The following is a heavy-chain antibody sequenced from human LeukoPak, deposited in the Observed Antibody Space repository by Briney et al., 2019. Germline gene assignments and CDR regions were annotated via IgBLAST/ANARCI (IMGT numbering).Heavy chain of an antibody. CDR2: IYYSGST. V-gene: IGHV4-39*02. Sequence: SETLSLTCTVSGGSISSSSYYWGWIRQPPGKGLEWIGSIYYSGSTYYNPSLKSRVTISVDTSKNQFSLKLSSVTAADTAVYYCARDPAYCGGDCYSVYQDAFDIWGQGTRVTVSS. J-gene: IGHJ3*02. CDR1: GGSISSSSYY. D-gene: IGHD2-21*02. CDR3: ARDPAYCGGDCYSVYQDAFDI.